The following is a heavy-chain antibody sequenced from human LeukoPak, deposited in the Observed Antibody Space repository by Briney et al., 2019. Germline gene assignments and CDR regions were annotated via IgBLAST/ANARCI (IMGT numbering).Heavy chain of an antibody. CDR2: IYPDNSDA. J-gene: IGHJ6*02. CDR3: ARQRHRSYGMDV. CDR1: GYSFSTYW. V-gene: IGHV5-51*01. Sequence: TGESLKISCRGSGYSFSTYWIGWVRQMPGKGLEWMGIIYPDNSDARYSPSFQGQVTISADESISTAYLQWSSLKASDTAMYYCARQRHRSYGMDVWGQGTTVSVSS.